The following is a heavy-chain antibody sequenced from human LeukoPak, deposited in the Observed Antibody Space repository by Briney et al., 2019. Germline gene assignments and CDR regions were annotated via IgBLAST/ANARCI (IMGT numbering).Heavy chain of an antibody. D-gene: IGHD5-18*01. CDR1: GLIFSSYS. CDR2: TRNKANSYTT. V-gene: IGHV3-72*01. CDR3: ARGIFGVTAMEFYFDY. Sequence: QTGGSLRLSCEVSGLIFSSYSMNWVRQAPGKGLEWVGRTRNKANSYTTEYAASVKGRFTISRDDSKNSLYLQMNSLKTEDTAVYYCARGIFGVTAMEFYFDYWGQGTLVTVSS. J-gene: IGHJ4*02.